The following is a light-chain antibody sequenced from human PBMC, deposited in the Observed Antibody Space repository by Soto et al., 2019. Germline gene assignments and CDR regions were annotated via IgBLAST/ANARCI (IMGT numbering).Light chain of an antibody. V-gene: IGKV3-20*01. CDR3: QQYGSAPIT. Sequence: EIVLTQSPGTLSLSPGERATLSCRASQSVSSSYLAWYQQKPGQAPRLLIYGASSRATGIPHRCSGSGSGTDFTLTISRLEPEDFAVYYCQQYGSAPITFGQGTRLEIK. J-gene: IGKJ5*01. CDR2: GAS. CDR1: QSVSSSY.